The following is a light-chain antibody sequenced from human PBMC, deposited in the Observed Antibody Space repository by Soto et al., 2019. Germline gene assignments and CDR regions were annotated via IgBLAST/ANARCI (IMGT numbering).Light chain of an antibody. J-gene: IGLJ1*01. CDR1: RSNLGSNT. Sequence: QSVLPQPPSASGTPGQRVSISCSGSRSNLGSNTVNWYQQLPGTAPKLLIYSDNERPSGVPDRFSGSRSGTSASLAISGLQSEDEADYYCAARDDSLNGYVFGTGTKVTVL. CDR2: SDN. V-gene: IGLV1-44*01. CDR3: AARDDSLNGYV.